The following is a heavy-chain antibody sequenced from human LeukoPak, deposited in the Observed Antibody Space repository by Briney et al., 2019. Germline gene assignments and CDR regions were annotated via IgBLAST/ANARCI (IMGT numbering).Heavy chain of an antibody. Sequence: GGSLRLSCAASGFTVSSNYMSWVRQAPGKGLEWVANIKEDGSEKYYVDSVKGRFTISRDNAKNSLFLQLNSLTAEDTAVYYCVRDRGWYHFDLWGQGTLVTVSS. CDR1: GFTVSSNY. D-gene: IGHD3-10*01. CDR3: VRDRGWYHFDL. V-gene: IGHV3-7*01. CDR2: IKEDGSEK. J-gene: IGHJ4*02.